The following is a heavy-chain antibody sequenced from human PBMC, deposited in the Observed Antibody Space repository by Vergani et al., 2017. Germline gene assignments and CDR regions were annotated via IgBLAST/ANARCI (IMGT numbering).Heavy chain of an antibody. CDR2: ISGSGDNT. D-gene: IGHD2-21*01. CDR3: AKARDPNCKGGNCYSYYYGLDL. V-gene: IGHV3-23*01. Sequence: EVQLLESGGNLIQPGGSLRLSCGASGFTFSSYAMTWVRLAPGKGLQWVSAISGSGDNTFYTDSVKGRFTISRDNSKDTLYLQMNSLRVEDTAIYYCAKARDPNCKGGNCYSYYYGLDLWGQGTTVTVSS. CDR1: GFTFSSYA. J-gene: IGHJ6*02.